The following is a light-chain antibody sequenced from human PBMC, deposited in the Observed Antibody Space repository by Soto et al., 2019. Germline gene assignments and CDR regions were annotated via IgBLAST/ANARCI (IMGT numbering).Light chain of an antibody. CDR3: QQSYSTPYT. J-gene: IGKJ2*01. CDR2: AAS. V-gene: IGKV1-39*01. Sequence: DIQMTQSPSSLAASVGDRVTITCRASQSSSSYVKWYQQKPGKAPKLLIYAASRLPSGVPSRFSGSGSGTDFTLTISRLQPEDFAPYYCQQSYSTPYTFGQGTKLEIK. CDR1: QSSSSY.